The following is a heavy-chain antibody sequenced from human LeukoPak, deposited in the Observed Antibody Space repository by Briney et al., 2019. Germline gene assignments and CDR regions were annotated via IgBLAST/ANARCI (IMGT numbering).Heavy chain of an antibody. Sequence: GGSLRLSCAASRFTFTDYGMHWVRQPPGKGLVWVALIWYDGSGKYYADSVKGRFTISRDNSKNTLYLQMNSLRGEDTAVYYCAKDREGTIADYFDYWGQGTLVTVSS. J-gene: IGHJ4*02. CDR2: IWYDGSGK. D-gene: IGHD1-7*01. CDR3: AKDREGTIADYFDY. CDR1: RFTFTDYG. V-gene: IGHV3-33*06.